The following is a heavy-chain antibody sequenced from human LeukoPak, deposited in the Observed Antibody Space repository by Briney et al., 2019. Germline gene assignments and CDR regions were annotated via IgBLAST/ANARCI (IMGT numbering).Heavy chain of an antibody. CDR3: AKERSFGTWLGDY. V-gene: IGHV3-23*01. D-gene: IGHD2/OR15-2a*01. CDR1: GFTFSSYA. J-gene: IGHJ4*02. Sequence: GGSLRLSCAASGFTFSSYAMTWVRQAPGRGLEWVSAISGSGGGTYYADSVKGRFTISRDNSKNMLYLQMNSLRAEDTAVYYCAKERSFGTWLGDYWGQGALVTVSS. CDR2: ISGSGGGT.